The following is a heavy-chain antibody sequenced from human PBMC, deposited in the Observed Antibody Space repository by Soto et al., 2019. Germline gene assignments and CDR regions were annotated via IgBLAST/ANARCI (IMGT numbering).Heavy chain of an antibody. V-gene: IGHV3-15*01. CDR1: GFTLSNAS. CDR2: IKSKSEAETT. CDR3: ATFKVGY. Sequence: EVQLVESGGGLVKPGGSLRLSCAASGFTLSNASLTWVRQSPGKGLEWVGRIKSKSEAETTDYAAPVKGRCTISRDDSKNTLYLQMNSLKTEDTAVYYCATFKVGYWGQGTLVTVSS. J-gene: IGHJ4*02.